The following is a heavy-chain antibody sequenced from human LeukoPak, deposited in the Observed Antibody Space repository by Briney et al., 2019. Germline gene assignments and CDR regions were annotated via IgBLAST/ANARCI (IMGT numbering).Heavy chain of an antibody. V-gene: IGHV4-30-4*01. J-gene: IGHJ4*02. CDR3: AAYQIVVSY. D-gene: IGHD2-2*01. Sequence: SQTLSLTCTVAGGSISSGDYYWSWIRQPPGKGLELTGYIYYSGSTYYNPSLKSRVTISADTSKNQFSLKLSSVTAADTAVYYCAAYQIVVSYWGQGTLVTVSS. CDR1: GGSISSGDYY. CDR2: IYYSGST.